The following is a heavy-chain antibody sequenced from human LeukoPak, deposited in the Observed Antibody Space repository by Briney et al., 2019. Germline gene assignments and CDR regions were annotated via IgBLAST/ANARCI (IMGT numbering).Heavy chain of an antibody. CDR1: GFTFSSYV. CDR2: ISGSGGST. D-gene: IGHD5-18*01. J-gene: IGHJ6*02. Sequence: GGSPRLSCAASGFTFSSYVMSWVRQAPGKGLEWVSAISGSGGSTYYADSVKGRFTISRDNSKNTLYLQMNSLRAEDTAVYYCAKDAITGYSYGYGDYYYGMDVWGQGTTVTVSS. V-gene: IGHV3-23*01. CDR3: AKDAITGYSYGYGDYYYGMDV.